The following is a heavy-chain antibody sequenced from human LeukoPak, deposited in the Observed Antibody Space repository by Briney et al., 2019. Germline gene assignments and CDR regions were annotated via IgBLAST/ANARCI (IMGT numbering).Heavy chain of an antibody. CDR2: IFCTGNT. J-gene: IGHJ4*02. D-gene: IGHD3-22*01. CDR1: NVSINNGDYY. Sequence: SQTLSLTCIVSNVSINNGDYYWSWIRQPPGKGLEWIGYIFCTGNTHYNPSLKSRVAVSIDTSKNQFSLKLTSVTAADTAVYYCAREYYYYESTGYQYYFDSWGQGTLVTVSS. CDR3: AREYYYYESTGYQYYFDS. V-gene: IGHV4-30-4*01.